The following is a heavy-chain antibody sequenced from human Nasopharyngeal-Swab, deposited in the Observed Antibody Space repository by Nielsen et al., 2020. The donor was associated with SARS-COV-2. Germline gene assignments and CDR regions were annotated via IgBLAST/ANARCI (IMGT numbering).Heavy chain of an antibody. V-gene: IGHV3-23*01. Sequence: GGSLRLSCAASGFTFRTNAMSWVRRAPGRGLEWVSAIGNSDETTYADSVRGRFTISRDTSNNKLNLQMTSLRAEDTGVYYCAKDVMRWAFDAWGQGTMGTVSS. J-gene: IGHJ3*01. CDR3: AKDVMRWAFDA. CDR1: GFTFRTNA. D-gene: IGHD2-15*01. CDR2: IGNSDETT.